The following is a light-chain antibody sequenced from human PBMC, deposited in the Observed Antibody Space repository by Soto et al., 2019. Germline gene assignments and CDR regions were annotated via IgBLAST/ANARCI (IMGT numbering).Light chain of an antibody. CDR2: GHN. CDR1: SSNIGSNT. J-gene: IGLJ2*01. CDR3: ATWDDSLNGVV. V-gene: IGLV1-44*01. Sequence: QSVLTQPPSASGTPGQRVTISCSGSSSNIGSNTVNWYQQLPGTAPKLLIYGHNERPSGVPDRFSGSKSGTSASLAISGLQSDDEADYYCATWDDSLNGVVFGGGTKLTVL.